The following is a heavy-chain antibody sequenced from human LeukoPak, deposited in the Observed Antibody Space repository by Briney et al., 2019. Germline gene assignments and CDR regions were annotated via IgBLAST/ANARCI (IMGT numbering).Heavy chain of an antibody. Sequence: SETLSLTCSVSGDSVRAHYWSWIRQPPGKGLEWIGHIHYSGNINYNPSLKSRVTMSLDTSENHSSLKVNSVTAADTAVYYCARHAGNYGGAFDIWGQGTTVTVSS. J-gene: IGHJ3*02. V-gene: IGHV4-59*02. CDR1: GDSVRAHY. CDR3: ARHAGNYGGAFDI. D-gene: IGHD3-16*01. CDR2: IHYSGNI.